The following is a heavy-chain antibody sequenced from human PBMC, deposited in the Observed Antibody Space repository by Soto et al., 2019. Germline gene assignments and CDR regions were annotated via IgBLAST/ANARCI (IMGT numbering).Heavy chain of an antibody. CDR1: GFTFSTYA. Sequence: GGSPRLSCAVSGFTFSTYAMTWVRQAPGKGLEWVSVISGTGYTTSYADSVKGRFTISRDNSKNTLYLQMNSLRAEDTALYYCAKGSDYYYDYWGQGTLVTVSS. CDR3: AKGSDYYYDY. V-gene: IGHV3-23*01. J-gene: IGHJ4*02. D-gene: IGHD3-10*01. CDR2: ISGTGYTT.